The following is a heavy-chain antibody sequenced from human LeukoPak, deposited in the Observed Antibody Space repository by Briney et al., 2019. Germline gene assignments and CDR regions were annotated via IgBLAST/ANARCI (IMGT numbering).Heavy chain of an antibody. J-gene: IGHJ3*02. Sequence: SETLSLTCTVSGGSISSYYWSWIRQPAGKGLEWIGRIYTSGSTNCNPSLKSRVTMSVDTSKNQFSLKLSSVTAADTAVYYCARVRRRRVVPAAIGAFDIWGQGTMVTVSS. V-gene: IGHV4-4*07. CDR3: ARVRRRRVVPAAIGAFDI. CDR2: IYTSGST. D-gene: IGHD2-2*01. CDR1: GGSISSYY.